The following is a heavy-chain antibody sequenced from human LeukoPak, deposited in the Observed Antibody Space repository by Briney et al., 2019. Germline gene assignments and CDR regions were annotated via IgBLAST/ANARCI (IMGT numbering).Heavy chain of an antibody. CDR3: STDPYSSKWYYFDY. Sequence: PGGSLRLSCAASGFTFSDHYMDWVRQAPGKGLEWVGRIKSKTDGGTTDYAAPVEGRFTISRDDSKKTLYLQMNSLKTEDTAVYYCSTDPYSSKWYYFDYWGQGTLVTVSS. V-gene: IGHV3-15*01. CDR2: IKSKTDGGTT. D-gene: IGHD6-13*01. J-gene: IGHJ4*02. CDR1: GFTFSDHY.